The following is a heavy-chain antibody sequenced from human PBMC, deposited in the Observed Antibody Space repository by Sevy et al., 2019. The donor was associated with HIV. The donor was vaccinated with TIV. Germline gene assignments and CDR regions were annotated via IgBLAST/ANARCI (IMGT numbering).Heavy chain of an antibody. CDR1: GGSISSYY. V-gene: IGHV4-59*01. CDR2: IYYSGST. CDR3: AREDNWFDP. Sequence: SETLSLTCTVSGGSISSYYWSWIRQPPGKGLEWIGYIYYSGSTNYNPSLKSRVTVSVDTSKNQFSLKLSSVTAADTAVYYCAREDNWFDPWGQGTLVTVSS. J-gene: IGHJ5*02.